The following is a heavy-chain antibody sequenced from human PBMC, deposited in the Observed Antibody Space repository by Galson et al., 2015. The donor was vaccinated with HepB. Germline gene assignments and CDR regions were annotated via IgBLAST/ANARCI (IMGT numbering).Heavy chain of an antibody. CDR2: IWYDGSNK. D-gene: IGHD3-10*01. V-gene: IGHV3-33*01. J-gene: IGHJ4*02. CDR3: ARGLLDGSGSYYDY. Sequence: SLRLSCAASGFTFSSYGMHWVRQAPGKGLEWVAVIWYDGSNKYYADSVKGRFAISRDNSKNTLYLQMNSLRAEETAVYYCARGLLDGSGSYYDYWGQGTLVTVPS. CDR1: GFTFSSYG.